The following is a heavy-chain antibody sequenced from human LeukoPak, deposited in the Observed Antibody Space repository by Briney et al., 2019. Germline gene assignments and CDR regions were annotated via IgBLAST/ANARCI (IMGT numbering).Heavy chain of an antibody. D-gene: IGHD1-26*01. CDR3: AREDIVGATNFDY. CDR2: ISSSSSTI. CDR1: GFTFSSYS. J-gene: IGHJ4*02. Sequence: PGGSLRLSCAASGFTFSSYSMNWVRQAPGKGLEWVSYISSSSSTIYYADSVKGRFTISRDNAKNSLYLQMNSLRAEDTAVCYCAREDIVGATNFDYWGQGTLVTVSS. V-gene: IGHV3-48*04.